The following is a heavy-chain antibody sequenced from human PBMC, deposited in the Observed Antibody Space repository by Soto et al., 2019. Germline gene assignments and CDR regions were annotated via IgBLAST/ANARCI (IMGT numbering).Heavy chain of an antibody. V-gene: IGHV1-2*02. CDR1: GYTFTGYY. D-gene: IGHD3-22*01. J-gene: IGHJ4*02. CDR3: ARQSDSSGSGWPDY. CDR2: INPNSGGT. Sequence: QVQLVQSGAEVKKPGASVKVSCKASGYTFTGYYMHWVRQAPGQGLEWMGWINPNSGGTNYAQKFQGRVTMTRETSISTAYMELSRLRSDDTAVHYCARQSDSSGSGWPDYWGQGTLVTVSS.